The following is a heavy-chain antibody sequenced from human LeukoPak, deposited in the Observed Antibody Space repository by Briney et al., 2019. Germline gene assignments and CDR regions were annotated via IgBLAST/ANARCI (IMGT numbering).Heavy chain of an antibody. D-gene: IGHD5-24*01. CDR1: GDSISYHNYY. CDR2: IYYSGST. J-gene: IGHJ4*02. V-gene: IGHV4-31*11. CDR3: ARSRDGYHYFDY. Sequence: SETLSLTCAVSGDSISYHNYYWSWIRQHPGKGLEWIGYIYYSGSTHYNPSLKSRVTISVDTSKNQFSLKLSSVTAADTAVYYCARSRDGYHYFDYWGQGTLVTVSS.